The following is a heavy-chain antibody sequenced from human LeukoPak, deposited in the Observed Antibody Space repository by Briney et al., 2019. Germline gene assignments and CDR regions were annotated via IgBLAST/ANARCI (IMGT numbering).Heavy chain of an antibody. CDR3: ANSLVVVPAAMGPYYYYYYGMDV. D-gene: IGHD2-2*01. Sequence: GGSLRLSCAASGFTFSSYGMHWVRQAPGKGLEWVAVISYDGSNKYYADSVKGRFTISRDNSKNTLYLQMNSLRAEDTAVYYCANSLVVVPAAMGPYYYYYYGMDVWGQGTTVTVSS. CDR2: ISYDGSNK. V-gene: IGHV3-30*18. J-gene: IGHJ6*02. CDR1: GFTFSSYG.